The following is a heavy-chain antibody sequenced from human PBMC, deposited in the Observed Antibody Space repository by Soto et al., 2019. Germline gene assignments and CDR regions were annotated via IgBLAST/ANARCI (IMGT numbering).Heavy chain of an antibody. CDR1: GGSISSGGYY. V-gene: IGHV4-31*03. J-gene: IGHJ4*02. D-gene: IGHD4-17*01. CDR2: IYYSGST. CDR3: AREFVGDYGDLHHD. Sequence: QVQLQESGPGLVKPSQTLSLTCTVSGGSISSGGYYWSWIRQHPGKGLEWIGYIYYSGSTYYNPSLKSRVTTAVDTSKNQFSLKLSSVTAADTAVYYCAREFVGDYGDLHHDWGQGTLVTVSS.